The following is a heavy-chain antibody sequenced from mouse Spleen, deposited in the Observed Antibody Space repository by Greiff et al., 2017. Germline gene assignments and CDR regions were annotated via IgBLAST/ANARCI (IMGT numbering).Heavy chain of an antibody. D-gene: IGHD3-2*02. V-gene: IGHV1-15*01. Sequence: QVQLKESGAELVRPGASVTLSCKASGYTFTDYEMHWVKQTPVHGLEWIGAIDPETGGTAYNQKFKGKAILTADKSSSTAYMELRSLTSEDSAVYYCTRTAAQGPWGQGTSVTVSS. CDR1: GYTFTDYE. CDR3: TRTAAQGP. J-gene: IGHJ4*01. CDR2: IDPETGGT.